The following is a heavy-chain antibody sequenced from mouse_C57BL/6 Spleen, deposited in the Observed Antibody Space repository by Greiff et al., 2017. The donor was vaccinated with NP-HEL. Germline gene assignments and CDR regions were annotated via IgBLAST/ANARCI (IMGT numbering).Heavy chain of an antibody. V-gene: IGHV3-6*01. J-gene: IGHJ3*01. CDR3: ARDGVPGAWFAY. CDR1: GYSITSGYY. CDR2: ISYDGSN. Sequence: DVKLQESGPGLVKPSQSLSLTCSVTGYSITSGYYWNWIRQFPGNKLEWMGYISYDGSNNYNPSLKNRISITRDTSKNQFFLKLNSVTTEDTATYYCARDGVPGAWFAYWGQGTLVTVSA.